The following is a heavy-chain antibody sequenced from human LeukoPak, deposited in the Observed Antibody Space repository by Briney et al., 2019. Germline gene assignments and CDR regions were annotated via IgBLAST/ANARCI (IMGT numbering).Heavy chain of an antibody. CDR2: IYCSGST. CDR1: GGSTIICY. CDR3: ARDQWLGIDY. Sequence: SESLSLTCTVSGGSTIICYGSWIRQPPGKGLEWIGYIYCSGSTNYYPSLKSRVTISVDTSKNQFSLKLSSVPAADTAVYYSARDQWLGIDYWGQGTLVTVSS. D-gene: IGHD6-19*01. J-gene: IGHJ4*02. V-gene: IGHV4-59*01.